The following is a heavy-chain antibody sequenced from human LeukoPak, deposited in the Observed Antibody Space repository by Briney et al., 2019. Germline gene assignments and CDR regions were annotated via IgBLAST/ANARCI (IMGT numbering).Heavy chain of an antibody. J-gene: IGHJ4*02. CDR2: VSDGNDNT. Sequence: GGSLRLSCSASGFTFSSYAMLCARQAPGKGLEWGLAVSDGNDNTDYADSVKGRFTIYRDNSKNTLYLQMNSLRAEDTALYYCAKVAYYYGSGSYFQAYFDYWGQGTLVTVSS. D-gene: IGHD3-10*01. CDR3: AKVAYYYGSGSYFQAYFDY. CDR1: GFTFSSYA. V-gene: IGHV3-23*01.